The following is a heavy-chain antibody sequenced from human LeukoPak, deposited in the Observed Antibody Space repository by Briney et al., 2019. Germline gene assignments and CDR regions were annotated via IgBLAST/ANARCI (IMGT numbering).Heavy chain of an antibody. CDR1: GGTFSSYA. D-gene: IGHD3-3*01. V-gene: IGHV1-69*13. Sequence: SVKVSCKASGGTFSSYAISWVRQAPGQGLEWMGGIIPIFGTANYAQKFQGRVAITADESTSTAYMELSSLRSEDTAVYYCATYPVFGVVHLYYYYYYMDVWGKGTTVTVSS. CDR2: IIPIFGTA. CDR3: ATYPVFGVVHLYYYYYYMDV. J-gene: IGHJ6*03.